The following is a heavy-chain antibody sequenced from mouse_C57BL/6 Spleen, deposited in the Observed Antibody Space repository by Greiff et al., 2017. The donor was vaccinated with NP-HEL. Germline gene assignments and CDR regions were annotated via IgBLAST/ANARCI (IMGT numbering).Heavy chain of an antibody. CDR2: IDPEAGDT. CDR1: GFNIKDYY. V-gene: IGHV14-1*01. Sequence: EVQLQQSGAELVRPGASVKLSCTASGFNIKDYYMHWVKQRPEQGLEWIGRIDPEAGDTEYAPKFQGKATMTADTSSNPADLQLSSLTSEDTAVYYCTRTAQATTGFAYWGQGTLVTVSA. J-gene: IGHJ3*01. CDR3: TRTAQATTGFAY. D-gene: IGHD3-2*02.